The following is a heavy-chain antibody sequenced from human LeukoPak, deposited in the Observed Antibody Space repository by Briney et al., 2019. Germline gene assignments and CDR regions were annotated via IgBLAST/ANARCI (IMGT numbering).Heavy chain of an antibody. D-gene: IGHD4-17*01. CDR1: GFTFSSYW. CDR3: GSYDYGDYYFDY. CDR2: INTDGSST. J-gene: IGHJ4*02. V-gene: IGHV3-74*01. Sequence: GGSLRLSCAASGFTFSSYWMHWVRQAPGKGLVWVSRINTDGSSTSYADSVKGRFTISRDDPKNTAYLQMNSLKSEDTAVYYCGSYDYGDYYFDYWGQGTLVTVSS.